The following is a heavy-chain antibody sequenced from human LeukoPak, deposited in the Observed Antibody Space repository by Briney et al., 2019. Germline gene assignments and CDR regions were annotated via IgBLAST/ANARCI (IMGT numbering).Heavy chain of an antibody. D-gene: IGHD3-22*01. V-gene: IGHV4-59*01. CDR3: ARHFGELFDSSGHYYLDY. Sequence: SETLSLTCTVSGGSISSYYWSWIRQPPGKGLEWIGYIYYSGSTNYNPSLKSRVTISVDTSKNQFSLKLSSVTAADTAVYYCARHFGELFDSSGHYYLDYWGQGILVTVSS. J-gene: IGHJ4*02. CDR2: IYYSGST. CDR1: GGSISSYY.